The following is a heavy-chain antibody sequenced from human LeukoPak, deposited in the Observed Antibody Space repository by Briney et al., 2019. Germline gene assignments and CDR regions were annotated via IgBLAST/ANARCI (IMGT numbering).Heavy chain of an antibody. CDR1: GFTFSSYA. D-gene: IGHD6-19*01. V-gene: IGHV3-30*04. J-gene: IGHJ4*02. CDR3: AKDFGEQWLVLDY. Sequence: GGSLRLSCAASGFTFSSYAMHWVRQAPGKGLEWVAVISYDGSNKYYADSVKGRFTISRDNSKNTLYLQMNSLRAEDTAVYYCAKDFGEQWLVLDYWGQGTLVTVSS. CDR2: ISYDGSNK.